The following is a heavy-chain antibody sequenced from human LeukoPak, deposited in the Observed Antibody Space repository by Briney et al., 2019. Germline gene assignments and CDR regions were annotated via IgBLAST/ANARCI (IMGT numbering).Heavy chain of an antibody. J-gene: IGHJ4*02. CDR2: IYYSRST. Sequence: SETLSLTCTVSGGSVSSGSYYWSWIRQPPGKGLEWIGYIYYSRSTNYNPSLKSRVTISVDTSKNQFSLKLSSVTAADTAVYYCASDDYGGNGYYFDYWGQGTLVTVSS. D-gene: IGHD4-23*01. CDR3: ASDDYGGNGYYFDY. CDR1: GGSVSSGSYY. V-gene: IGHV4-61*01.